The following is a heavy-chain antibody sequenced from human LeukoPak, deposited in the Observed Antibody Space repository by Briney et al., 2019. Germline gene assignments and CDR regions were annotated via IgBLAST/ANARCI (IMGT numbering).Heavy chain of an antibody. CDR2: ISSSSSTI. Sequence: GGSLTLSYAASGFTFSRKSMNWVRQAPGKGLEWVSYISSSSSTIYYADSVRGRFTISRDNAKNSLYLQMNSLRDEDTAVYYCPRGPTWIQLWFITCGQGTLVTVSS. J-gene: IGHJ5*02. V-gene: IGHV3-48*02. CDR3: PRGPTWIQLWFIT. D-gene: IGHD5-18*01. CDR1: GFTFSRKS.